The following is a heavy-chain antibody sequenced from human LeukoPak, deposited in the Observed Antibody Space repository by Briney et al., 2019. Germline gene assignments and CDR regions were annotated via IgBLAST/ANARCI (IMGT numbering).Heavy chain of an antibody. Sequence: PGGSLRLSCAASGFTFSNYAMHWVRQAPGKGLEWVAVISYDGSNKYYADSVKGRFTISRDNSKNTLYLQMNSLRAEDTAVYYCARGGEIVVVIGPIDYWGQGTLVTVSS. J-gene: IGHJ4*02. D-gene: IGHD3-22*01. CDR3: ARGGEIVVVIGPIDY. CDR1: GFTFSNYA. V-gene: IGHV3-30*04. CDR2: ISYDGSNK.